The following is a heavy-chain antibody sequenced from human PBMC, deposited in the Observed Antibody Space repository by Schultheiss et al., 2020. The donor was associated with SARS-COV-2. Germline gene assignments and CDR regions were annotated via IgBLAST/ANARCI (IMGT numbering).Heavy chain of an antibody. Sequence: SETLSLTCTVSGGSISSYYWSWIRQPPGKGLEWIGYIYYSGSTNYNPSLKSRVTISVDTSKNQFSLKLSSVTAADTAVYYCARDSVGGYSSSSLDGMDVWGQGTTVTVSS. CDR2: IYYSGST. V-gene: IGHV4-59*12. CDR3: ARDSVGGYSSSSLDGMDV. D-gene: IGHD6-6*01. J-gene: IGHJ6*02. CDR1: GGSISSYY.